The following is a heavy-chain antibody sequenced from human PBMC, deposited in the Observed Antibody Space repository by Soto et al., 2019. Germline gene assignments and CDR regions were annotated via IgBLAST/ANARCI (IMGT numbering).Heavy chain of an antibody. CDR2: FDPEEGKM. Sequence: AASVKVSCKVSGYSLNELCMHWVRQPPGKGLEWIGGFDPEEGKMIYAQNFQGRVTMTEDTSTDTAYMELNSLTSEDTAIYYCATDLGVALAPLSILYFQQWGQGTVVTVS. CDR3: ATDLGVALAPLSILYFQQ. CDR1: GYSLNELC. V-gene: IGHV1-24*01. D-gene: IGHD3-10*01. J-gene: IGHJ1*01.